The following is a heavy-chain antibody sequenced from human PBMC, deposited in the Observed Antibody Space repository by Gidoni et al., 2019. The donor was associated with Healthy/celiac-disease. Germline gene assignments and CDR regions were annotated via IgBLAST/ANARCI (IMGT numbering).Heavy chain of an antibody. CDR1: GGTFSSYA. Sequence: QVQLVQSGAEAKKPGSSVKVSCKAAGGTFSSYAISWVRQAPGHGLEWMGGIIPIFGTANYAPKFQGRFTITADESTSTAYIELSSLSSEDTAVYYCAEPGGRGFPVWGQGTTVTVSS. CDR3: AEPGGRGFPV. CDR2: IIPIFGTA. J-gene: IGHJ6*02. D-gene: IGHD2-15*01. V-gene: IGHV1-69*01.